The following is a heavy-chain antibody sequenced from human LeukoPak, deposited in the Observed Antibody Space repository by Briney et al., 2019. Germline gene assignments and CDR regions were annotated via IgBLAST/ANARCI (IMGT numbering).Heavy chain of an antibody. D-gene: IGHD6-13*01. J-gene: IGHJ4*02. CDR2: IIPILGIA. V-gene: IGHV1-69*04. CDR3: ARDRDRPLGMYSSSWPY. Sequence: GASVKVSCKASGYTFPRYGISWVRQAPGQGLEWMGRIIPILGIANYAQKFQGRVTITADKSTSTAYMELSSLRSEDTAVYYCARDRDRPLGMYSSSWPYWGQGTLVTVSS. CDR1: GYTFPRYG.